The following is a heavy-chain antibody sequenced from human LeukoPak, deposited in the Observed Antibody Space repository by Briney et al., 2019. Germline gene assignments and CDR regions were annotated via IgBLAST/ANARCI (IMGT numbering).Heavy chain of an antibody. CDR2: SYPSGDT. D-gene: IGHD3-16*01. J-gene: IGHJ4*02. Sequence: SETLSLTCTVSGYSISTSYYWGWIRQPPGKGLEWIGGSYPSGDTYYNPSLKSRVTISLDTSKNQFSLNLSSVTAADTAMYYCMTANGYGFIDYWGQGTMVTVSS. V-gene: IGHV4-38-2*02. CDR3: MTANGYGFIDY. CDR1: GYSISTSYY.